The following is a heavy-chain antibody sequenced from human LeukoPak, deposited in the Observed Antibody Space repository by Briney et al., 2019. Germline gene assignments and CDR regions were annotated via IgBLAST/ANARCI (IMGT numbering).Heavy chain of an antibody. Sequence: PGGSLRLSCTASGFTFGDYAMSWFRQAPGKGLEWVGFIRRKAYGGTTEYAASVKGRFTISRDDTKSIAYLQMNSLKTEDTAVYYCTRPYYGSGSYYDYFDYWGQGTLVTVSS. V-gene: IGHV3-49*03. CDR1: GFTFGDYA. J-gene: IGHJ4*02. D-gene: IGHD3-10*01. CDR3: TRPYYGSGSYYDYFDY. CDR2: IRRKAYGGTT.